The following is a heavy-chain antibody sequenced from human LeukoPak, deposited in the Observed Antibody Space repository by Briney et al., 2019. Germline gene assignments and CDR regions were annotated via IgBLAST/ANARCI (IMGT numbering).Heavy chain of an antibody. Sequence: GGSLRLSCAASGFTFSSNGMNWVRQAPGKGLEWVSYISATGGTIYYADSVKGRFTISRDNSKNTLYLQMNNLRAEDTAVYYCARAHPSNYYDSSGYYVDSVGYAFDIWGQGTMVTVSS. V-gene: IGHV3-48*01. J-gene: IGHJ3*02. CDR1: GFTFSSNG. CDR2: ISATGGTI. D-gene: IGHD3-22*01. CDR3: ARAHPSNYYDSSGYYVDSVGYAFDI.